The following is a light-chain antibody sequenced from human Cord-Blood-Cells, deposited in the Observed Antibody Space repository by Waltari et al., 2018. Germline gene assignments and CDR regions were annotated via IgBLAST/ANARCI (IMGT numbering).Light chain of an antibody. Sequence: QTVVTQEPSFSVSPGGTVTLTCGLSSGSVSTSYYPSWYQQTPGQAPRTPIYSTNTRPSGVPARFSGSILGNKAALTITGAQADDESDYYCVLYMGSGIWVFGGGTKLTVL. V-gene: IGLV8-61*01. J-gene: IGLJ3*02. CDR3: VLYMGSGIWV. CDR1: SGSVSTSYY. CDR2: STN.